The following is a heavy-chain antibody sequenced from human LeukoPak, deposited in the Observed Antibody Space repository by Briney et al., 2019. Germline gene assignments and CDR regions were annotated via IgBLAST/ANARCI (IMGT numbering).Heavy chain of an antibody. D-gene: IGHD3-16*02. Sequence: PGGSLRLSCAASGFTFSSYSMNWVRQAPGKGLEWVSYITGSISTIYYTDSVKGRFTISRDNAKNSVYLQMNSLRAEDTAVYYCARVPAGVIGMKDAFDIWGQGTMATVSS. CDR2: ITGSISTI. V-gene: IGHV3-48*01. CDR3: ARVPAGVIGMKDAFDI. CDR1: GFTFSSYS. J-gene: IGHJ3*02.